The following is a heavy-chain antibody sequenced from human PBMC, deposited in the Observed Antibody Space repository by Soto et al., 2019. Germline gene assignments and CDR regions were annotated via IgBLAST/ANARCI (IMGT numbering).Heavy chain of an antibody. CDR3: ARTVAAAGTYFDY. Sequence: SETLSLTCTVSGGSISSSSYYWGWIRQPPGKGLEWIGSIYYSGSTYYNPSLKSRVTISVDTSKNLFSLKLSSVTAADTAVYYCARTVAAAGTYFDYWGQGTLVTVSS. D-gene: IGHD6-13*01. J-gene: IGHJ4*02. CDR2: IYYSGST. CDR1: GGSISSSSYY. V-gene: IGHV4-39*01.